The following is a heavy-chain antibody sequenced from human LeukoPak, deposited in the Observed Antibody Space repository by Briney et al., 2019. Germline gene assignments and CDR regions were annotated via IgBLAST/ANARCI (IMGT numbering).Heavy chain of an antibody. Sequence: PGGSLRLSCAASGFTFSSYWMHWVRQAPGKGLVWVSGTNTDGSSTMYADSVKGRFTIARDNAKNRLYLQMNSLRVEDTAVYYCYGGNAEQWGQGTLVIVSS. D-gene: IGHD4-23*01. V-gene: IGHV3-74*03. CDR3: YGGNAEQ. J-gene: IGHJ1*01. CDR1: GFTFSSYW. CDR2: TNTDGSST.